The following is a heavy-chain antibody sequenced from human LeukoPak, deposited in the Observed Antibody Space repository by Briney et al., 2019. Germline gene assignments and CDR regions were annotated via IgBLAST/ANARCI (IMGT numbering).Heavy chain of an antibody. CDR2: IYTSGST. D-gene: IGHD3-22*01. J-gene: IGHJ4*02. CDR1: GGSISSYY. V-gene: IGHV4-4*07. CDR3: ARDDSITFSYDTSGLGGWSNYFDY. Sequence: SETLSLTCTVSGGSISSYYWSWIRQPAGKGLEWIGRIYTSGSTNYNPSLKSRVTMSVDTSKNQFSLKLSSVTAADTAVYYCARDDSITFSYDTSGLGGWSNYFDYWGQGTLVIVSS.